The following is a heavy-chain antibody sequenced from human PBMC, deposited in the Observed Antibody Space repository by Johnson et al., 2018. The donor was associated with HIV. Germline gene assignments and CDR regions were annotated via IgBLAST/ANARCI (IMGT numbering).Heavy chain of an antibody. CDR3: ARERVQDKSGLDAFDI. D-gene: IGHD3-3*01. CDR2: ISYDGSNA. CDR1: GFTLSHYG. J-gene: IGHJ3*02. V-gene: IGHV3-30*03. Sequence: QVQLVESGGGVVQPGRSLRLSCAASGFTLSHYGMHWVRQAPGKGPEWVALISYDGSNAYYADSVKGRFTVSRDNSKNTLYMQMISLRAEDKAMYYCARERVQDKSGLDAFDIWGQGTMVTVSS.